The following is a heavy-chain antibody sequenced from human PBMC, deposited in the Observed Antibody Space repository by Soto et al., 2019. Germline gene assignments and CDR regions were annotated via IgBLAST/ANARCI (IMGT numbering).Heavy chain of an antibody. J-gene: IGHJ4*02. V-gene: IGHV3-15*01. Sequence: GGSLRLSCAASGFTFSNAWMSWVRQAPGKGLEWVGRIKSKTDGGTTDYAAPVKGRFTISRDDSKNTLYLQMNSLKTEDTAVYYCTTDIAVAGPGNDYWGQGTLVTVSS. CDR3: TTDIAVAGPGNDY. CDR2: IKSKTDGGTT. CDR1: GFTFSNAW. D-gene: IGHD6-19*01.